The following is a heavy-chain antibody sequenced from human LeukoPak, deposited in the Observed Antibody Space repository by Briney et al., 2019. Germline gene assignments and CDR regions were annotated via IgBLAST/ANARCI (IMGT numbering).Heavy chain of an antibody. CDR1: GGSISSGSYY. J-gene: IGHJ4*02. CDR3: ARGREVTRDFDY. V-gene: IGHV4-39*01. D-gene: IGHD4-23*01. CDR2: IYYTGST. Sequence: SETLSLTCAVSGGSISSGSYYWGWIRQPPGKGLEWIGSIYYTGSTYYNPSLKSRVTMSVDTSKNQCSLNLSSVTAADTAAYFCARGREVTRDFDYWGQGTLVSVSS.